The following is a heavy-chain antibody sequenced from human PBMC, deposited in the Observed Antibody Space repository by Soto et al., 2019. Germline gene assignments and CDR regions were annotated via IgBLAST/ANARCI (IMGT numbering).Heavy chain of an antibody. CDR2: VIPIFDVT. Sequence: QVQLVQSGSEVKKPGSSVKVSCKASGGTFSIYTISWVRQAPGQGLEWMGRVIPIFDVTSYAQSFQGRVTITADKSTTTAYMELSSLRSEDTAVYYCARDSDNSNWPNFDYWGQGTLVTVSS. J-gene: IGHJ4*02. D-gene: IGHD6-13*01. CDR1: GGTFSIYT. V-gene: IGHV1-69*02. CDR3: ARDSDNSNWPNFDY.